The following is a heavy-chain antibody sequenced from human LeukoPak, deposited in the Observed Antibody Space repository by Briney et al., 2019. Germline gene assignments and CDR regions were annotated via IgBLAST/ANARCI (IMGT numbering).Heavy chain of an antibody. CDR2: ISSNGGNR. J-gene: IGHJ4*02. CDR3: VKGGSYSNSCLDD. CDR1: RVTLSNNT. Sequence: GGSLRLSCSAPRVTLSNNTTHSVCQAPGKGLEYVSSISSNGGNRFYGDSVKGRFTISRDNSKNTLYLQMSSLRLEDTAVYYCVKGGSYSNSCLDDWGQGTLVTVSS. D-gene: IGHD6-13*01. V-gene: IGHV3-64D*06.